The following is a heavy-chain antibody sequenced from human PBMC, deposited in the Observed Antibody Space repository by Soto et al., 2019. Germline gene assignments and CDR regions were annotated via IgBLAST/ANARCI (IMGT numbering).Heavy chain of an antibody. V-gene: IGHV3-33*01. CDR3: ARDREDGRGPDAFDI. CDR2: IWYDGSNK. CDR1: GFTFSSYG. Sequence: GGSLRLSCAASGFTFSSYGMHWVRQAPGKGLEWVAVIWYDGSNKYYADSVKGRFTISRDNSKNTLYLQMNSLRAEDTAVYYCARDREDGRGPDAFDIWGQGTMVTVSS. J-gene: IGHJ3*02.